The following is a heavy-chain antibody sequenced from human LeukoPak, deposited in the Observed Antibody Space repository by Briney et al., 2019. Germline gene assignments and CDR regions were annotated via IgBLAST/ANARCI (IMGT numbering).Heavy chain of an antibody. Sequence: VASVKVSCKASGYTFTGYYMHWVRQAPGQGLEWMGWINPKSGGTKYTQKFQDRVTMTRDTSINTAYMELSRLTSDDTAVYYCARDSDLDDYSRYDHFDSWGQGTLVTVSS. CDR3: ARDSDLDDYSRYDHFDS. V-gene: IGHV1-2*02. CDR1: GYTFTGYY. D-gene: IGHD4-11*01. CDR2: INPKSGGT. J-gene: IGHJ4*02.